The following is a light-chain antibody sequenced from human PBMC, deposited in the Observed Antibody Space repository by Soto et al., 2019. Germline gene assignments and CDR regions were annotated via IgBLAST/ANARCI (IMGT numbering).Light chain of an antibody. CDR2: EVN. J-gene: IGLJ2*01. CDR1: SSDVGAYNH. CDR3: ISYAGSTQVV. Sequence: QSALTQPPSASGSPGQSVTISCNGTSSDVGAYNHVSWYQQHPGKAPRLMIYEVNKRPSGVPDRFSGSKSGNTASLTVSGLQTDDEADYYCISYAGSTQVVIGGGTKVTVL. V-gene: IGLV2-8*01.